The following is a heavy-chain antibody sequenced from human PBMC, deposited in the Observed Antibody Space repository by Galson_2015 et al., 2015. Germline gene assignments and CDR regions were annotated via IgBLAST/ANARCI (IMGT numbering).Heavy chain of an antibody. V-gene: IGHV3-30-3*01. CDR3: AKDRGSGSYFDY. D-gene: IGHD3-10*01. Sequence: SLRLSCAASGFTFSSYAMHWVRQAPGKGLEWVAVISYDGSNKYYADSVKGRFTISRDNSKNTLYLQMNSLRAEDTAVYYCAKDRGSGSYFDYWGQGTLVTVSS. CDR1: GFTFSSYA. J-gene: IGHJ4*02. CDR2: ISYDGSNK.